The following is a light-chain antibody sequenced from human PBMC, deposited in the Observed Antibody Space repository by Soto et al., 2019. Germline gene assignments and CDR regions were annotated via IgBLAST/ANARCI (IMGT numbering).Light chain of an antibody. V-gene: IGLV2-23*01. CDR2: EGS. J-gene: IGLJ1*01. Sequence: QSALTQPASVSGSPGQSITISCTGTSSDVGSYDLVSWYQQRPGKGPKLIIYEGSKRPSGISDRFSGSKSGNTASLTISGLQSEDEADYFCCSYADIATYVFGGGTKATV. CDR1: SSDVGSYDL. CDR3: CSYADIATYV.